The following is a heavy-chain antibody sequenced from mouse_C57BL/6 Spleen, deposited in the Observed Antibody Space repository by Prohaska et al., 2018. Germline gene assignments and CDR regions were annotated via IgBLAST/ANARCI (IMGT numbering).Heavy chain of an antibody. Sequence: SVKISCKASGYTFTDYYMNWVKQSHGKSLEWIGDINPNNCGTSYNQKFKGKATWTVDKSSSTAYMERRSLTSEDSAVYYCARAPWYFDVWGTGTTVTVSS. CDR2: INPNNCGT. V-gene: IGHV1-26*01. J-gene: IGHJ1*03. CDR3: ARAPWYFDV. CDR1: GYTFTDYY.